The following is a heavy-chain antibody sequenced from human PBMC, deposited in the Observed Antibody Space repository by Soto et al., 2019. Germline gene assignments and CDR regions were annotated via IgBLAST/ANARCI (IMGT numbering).Heavy chain of an antibody. V-gene: IGHV4-61*01. Sequence: QVQLQESGPGLVKPSETLSLTCTVSGGSVSSGSYYWSWIRQPPGKGLEWIGYISYSGNTNYNSSLKSRVTIPKDTSENQFSLKVNSVTAADTAVYYCARYTTGGTGFDYWGQGTLVTVSS. D-gene: IGHD1-1*01. J-gene: IGHJ4*02. CDR1: GGSVSSGSYY. CDR2: ISYSGNT. CDR3: ARYTTGGTGFDY.